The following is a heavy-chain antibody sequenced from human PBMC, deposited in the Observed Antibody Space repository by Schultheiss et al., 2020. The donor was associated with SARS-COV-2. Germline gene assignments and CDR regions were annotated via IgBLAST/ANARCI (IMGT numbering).Heavy chain of an antibody. D-gene: IGHD2-21*02. V-gene: IGHV3-30*15. Sequence: GGSLRLSCAASGITFSSYAMHWVRQAPGKGLEWVAVISYDGSNKYYADSVKGRFTISRDNSKNTLYLQMSSLRAEDTAVYYCVKLAYCGGDCYFWYFDLWGRGTLVTVSS. CDR1: GITFSSYA. CDR2: ISYDGSNK. CDR3: VKLAYCGGDCYFWYFDL. J-gene: IGHJ2*01.